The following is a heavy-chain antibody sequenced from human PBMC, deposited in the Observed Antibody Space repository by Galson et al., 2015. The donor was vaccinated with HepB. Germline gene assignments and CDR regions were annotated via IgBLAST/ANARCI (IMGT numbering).Heavy chain of an antibody. V-gene: IGHV5-10-1*01. Sequence: QSGAEVKKPGESLRISCKGSGYSFTSYWISWVRQMPGKGLEWMGRIDPSDSYTNYSPSFQGHVTIPADKSISTAYLQWSSLKASDTAMYYCARHAADVLVVRGDNDAFDIWGQGTMVTVSS. CDR2: IDPSDSYT. CDR1: GYSFTSYW. D-gene: IGHD3-10*01. J-gene: IGHJ3*02. CDR3: ARHAADVLVVRGDNDAFDI.